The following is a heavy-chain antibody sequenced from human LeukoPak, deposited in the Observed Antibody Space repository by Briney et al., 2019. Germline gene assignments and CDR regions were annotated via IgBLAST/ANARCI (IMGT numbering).Heavy chain of an antibody. CDR3: ASGYSGYEGY. J-gene: IGHJ4*02. D-gene: IGHD5-12*01. CDR1: GGSISSTIYY. CDR2: IYYSGST. Sequence: SETLSLTCTVSGGSISSTIYYWGWIRQPPGKGLEWIASIYYSGSTFYNPSLESRVTISVDTSRNQFSLKLSSVTAADTAVYYCASGYSGYEGYWGQGTLVTVSS. V-gene: IGHV4-39*01.